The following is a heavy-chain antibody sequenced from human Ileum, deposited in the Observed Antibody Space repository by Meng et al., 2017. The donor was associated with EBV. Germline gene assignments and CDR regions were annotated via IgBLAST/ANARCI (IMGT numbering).Heavy chain of an antibody. Sequence: GLGPGLPKPSETRSPSCTFYGEAVSSGDFHWSWIRQAPGKGLEWIGKIDSGRTDYNPSFKSRVTISKDTSKNLFSLKLNSVTAADAAVYYCARNVPGTSAYYDWGQGTLVTVSS. CDR3: ARNVPGTSAYYD. CDR1: GEAVSSGDFH. D-gene: IGHD3-22*01. V-gene: IGHV4-61*08. J-gene: IGHJ4*02. CDR2: IDSGRT.